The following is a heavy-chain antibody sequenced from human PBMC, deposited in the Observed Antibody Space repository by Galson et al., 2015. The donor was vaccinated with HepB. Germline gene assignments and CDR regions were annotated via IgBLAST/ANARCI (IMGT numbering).Heavy chain of an antibody. V-gene: IGHV3-30-3*01. D-gene: IGHD6-19*01. J-gene: IGHJ4*02. CDR2: ISYDGSNK. CDR1: GFTFSSYA. Sequence: SLRLSCAASGFTFSSYAMHWVRQAPGKGLEWVALISYDGSNKYYTDSVKGRFTISRDNPKNTLYLQMNSLTGEDTAVYYCARGAGLYSSRSFDYWGQGTLVTVSS. CDR3: ARGAGLYSSRSFDY.